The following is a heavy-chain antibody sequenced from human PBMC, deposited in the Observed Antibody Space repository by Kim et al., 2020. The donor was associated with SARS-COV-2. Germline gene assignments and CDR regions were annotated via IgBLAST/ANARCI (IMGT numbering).Heavy chain of an antibody. CDR3: ARPYYDILTGYYPYYFDY. V-gene: IGHV4-59*08. D-gene: IGHD3-9*01. J-gene: IGHJ4*02. Sequence: LKSRVTISVDTSKTQFSLRLSSVTAADTAVYYWARPYYDILTGYYPYYFDYWGQGILVTVSS.